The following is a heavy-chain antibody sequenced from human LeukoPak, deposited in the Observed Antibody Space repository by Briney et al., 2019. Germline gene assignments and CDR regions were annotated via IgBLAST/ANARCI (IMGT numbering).Heavy chain of an antibody. CDR2: IKSKNDGGTT. D-gene: IGHD3-9*01. CDR1: GFTFSNAW. V-gene: IGHV3-15*01. CDR3: TTERPYDILTGPLYYFDY. Sequence: PGGSLRLSCAASGFTFSNAWMSWVRQAPGKGREWVGRIKSKNDGGTTDYAAPVKGRFNISRDDSKNTLYLQMNSLKTEDTAVYYCTTERPYDILTGPLYYFDYWGQGTLVTVSS. J-gene: IGHJ4*02.